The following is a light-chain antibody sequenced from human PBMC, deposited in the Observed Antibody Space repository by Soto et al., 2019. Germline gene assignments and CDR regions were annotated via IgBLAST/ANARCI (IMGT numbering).Light chain of an antibody. V-gene: IGLV1-40*01. CDR3: QSYCSGPSTNFI. CDR1: SSNIGAGYD. J-gene: IGLJ1*01. Sequence: QSVLTQPPSVSGAPGQRVTISCTGSSSNIGAGYDVHWYQQLPGKAPKLLIYGNDNRPSGVPERFSGSKSGTSASLAITGLRADDEADYSCQSYCSGPSTNFIFGTGTKVTVL. CDR2: GND.